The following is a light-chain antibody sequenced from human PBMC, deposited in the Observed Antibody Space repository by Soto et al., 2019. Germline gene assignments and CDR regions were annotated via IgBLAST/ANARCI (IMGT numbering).Light chain of an antibody. J-gene: IGKJ1*01. CDR3: QQYGSSPRT. Sequence: EIVLTQSPGTLSLSPGERATLSCRASQSVSSNYLAWYQQKPGQAPRLFIYGASSRATGIPDRFSGSGSGTNFTLTISRLEPEDFAMYYCQQYGSSPRTFGQWTKVEIK. CDR1: QSVSSNY. V-gene: IGKV3-20*01. CDR2: GAS.